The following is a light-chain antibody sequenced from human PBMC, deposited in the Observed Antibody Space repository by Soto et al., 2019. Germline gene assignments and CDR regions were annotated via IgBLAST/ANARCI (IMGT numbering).Light chain of an antibody. CDR3: SSYAGSNILYV. CDR2: GVN. V-gene: IGLV2-8*01. CDR1: SSDVGGYNY. Sequence: QSVLTQPPSASGSPGQSVTISCTGTSSDVGGYNYVSWYQQHPGKAPQLVIYGVNKRASGVPDRFSGSKSGNTASLTVSGLQAADEADYYCSSYAGSNILYVFGTGTKLTVL. J-gene: IGLJ1*01.